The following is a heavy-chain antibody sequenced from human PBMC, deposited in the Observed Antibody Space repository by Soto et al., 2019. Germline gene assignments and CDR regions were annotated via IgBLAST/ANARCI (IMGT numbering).Heavy chain of an antibody. CDR3: ARAHSSSWYWFDP. J-gene: IGHJ5*02. Sequence: ASVEVSCKAAGDTVTGYYIHWVRQAPGQGLEWMGWINPNSGGTNYAQKFQGWVTMTRDTSISTAYMELSRLRSDDTAVYYCARAHSSSWYWFDPWGQGTLVTVSS. CDR2: INPNSGGT. V-gene: IGHV1-2*04. CDR1: GDTVTGYY. D-gene: IGHD6-13*01.